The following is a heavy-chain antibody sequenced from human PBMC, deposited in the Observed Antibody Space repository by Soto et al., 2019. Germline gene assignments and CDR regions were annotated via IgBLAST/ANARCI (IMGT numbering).Heavy chain of an antibody. CDR1: GFTFSSYW. J-gene: IGHJ4*02. Sequence: GGSLRLSCAASGFTFSSYWMSWVRQAPGKGLEWVANIKQDGSEKYYVDSVKGRFTISRDNAKNSLYLQMNSLRAEDTAVYYCAKIDYSDYFDYWGQGTLVTVSS. CDR2: IKQDGSEK. CDR3: AKIDYSDYFDY. D-gene: IGHD4-4*01. V-gene: IGHV3-7*01.